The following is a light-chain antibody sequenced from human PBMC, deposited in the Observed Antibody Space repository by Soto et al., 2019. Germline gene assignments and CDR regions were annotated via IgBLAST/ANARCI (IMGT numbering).Light chain of an antibody. J-gene: IGKJ1*01. CDR2: GAS. Sequence: EIVLTQSPATLSLSPGERATLSCRASQSVSSYLAWYQQKPGQAPRLLIYGASNRATGIPARFSGSGSGTEFTLTISSLQSEDFAVYFCQQYNIWPQTFGQGTKVDIK. CDR1: QSVSSY. CDR3: QQYNIWPQT. V-gene: IGKV3-15*01.